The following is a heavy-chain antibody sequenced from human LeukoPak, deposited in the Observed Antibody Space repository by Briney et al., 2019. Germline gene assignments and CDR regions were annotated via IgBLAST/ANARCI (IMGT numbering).Heavy chain of an antibody. CDR3: ARGWLAETTVVTPYNY. J-gene: IGHJ4*02. CDR1: GFTFSSYA. V-gene: IGHV3-30-3*01. D-gene: IGHD4-23*01. CDR2: ISYDGSNK. Sequence: GSLRLSCAASGFTFSSYAMHWVRQAPGKGLEWVAVISYDGSNKYYADSVKGRFTISRDNSKNTLYLQMNSLRAEDTAVYYCARGWLAETTVVTPYNYWGQGTLVTVSS.